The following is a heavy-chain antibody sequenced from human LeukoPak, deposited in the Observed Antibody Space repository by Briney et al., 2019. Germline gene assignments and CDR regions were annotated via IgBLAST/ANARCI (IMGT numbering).Heavy chain of an antibody. J-gene: IGHJ4*02. CDR3: ARAYGDY. CDR2: IYYSGST. Sequence: PSETLSLTCTVSGGSISSYYWSWIRQPPGKGLEWIGCIYYSGSTNYNPSLKSRVTISVDTSKNQFSLKLSSVTAADTAVYYCARAYGDYWGQGTLVTVSS. V-gene: IGHV4-59*01. D-gene: IGHD4-17*01. CDR1: GGSISSYY.